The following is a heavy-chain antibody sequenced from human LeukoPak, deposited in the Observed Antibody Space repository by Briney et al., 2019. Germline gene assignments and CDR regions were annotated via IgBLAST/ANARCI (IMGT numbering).Heavy chain of an antibody. D-gene: IGHD2-2*01. V-gene: IGHV3-23*01. Sequence: GGSLRLSCEASGFTFGSFAMSWVRQAPGKGLEWLSGISASGHYIYNADSVKGRYTISRDNSKNTLYIEMNSLRAEDTAVYYCARDGSWGDYQFYFYMDVWGKGTTVTVSS. CDR1: GFTFGSFA. J-gene: IGHJ6*03. CDR3: ARDGSWGDYQFYFYMDV. CDR2: ISASGHYI.